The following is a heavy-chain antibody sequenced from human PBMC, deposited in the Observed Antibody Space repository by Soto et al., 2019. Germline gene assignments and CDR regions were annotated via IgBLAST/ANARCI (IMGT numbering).Heavy chain of an antibody. D-gene: IGHD3-22*01. CDR3: AREGGYFDSSGSGVYHYHGVDV. CDR1: GGSISTYF. J-gene: IGHJ6*02. CDR2: IYTTGST. V-gene: IGHV4-4*07. Sequence: SGAQCLTYTVSGGSISTYFWSWIRQAAGWGLEGIGRIYTTGSTNYNPSLKIRFTMSLDTSRNQFSLKLSSVTAADTAVYYCAREGGYFDSSGSGVYHYHGVDVWGQGTTVTVSS.